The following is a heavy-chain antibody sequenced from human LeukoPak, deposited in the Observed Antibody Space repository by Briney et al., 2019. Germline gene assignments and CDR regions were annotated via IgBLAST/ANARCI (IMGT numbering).Heavy chain of an antibody. V-gene: IGHV3-30*02. CDR3: SKIVAAGGRFDS. D-gene: IGHD6-25*01. CDR1: GFTFSRYG. Sequence: GGSLRLSCAASGFTFSRYGMHWVRHSPGKGLEWVAFIRFDSSNEDYVGSVKGRFTISRDNSKSTLYLQMNSLRPEDTAVYYCSKIVAAGGRFDSWGQGTLVTVTS. CDR2: IRFDSSNE. J-gene: IGHJ4*02.